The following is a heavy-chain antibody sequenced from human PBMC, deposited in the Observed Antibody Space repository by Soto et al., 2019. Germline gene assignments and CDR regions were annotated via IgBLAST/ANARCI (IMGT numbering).Heavy chain of an antibody. V-gene: IGHV1-8*01. CDR3: ARERSAGTGWFDP. Sequence: QVQLVQSGAEVKKPGASVKVSCKASGYTFTSYDINWVRQATGQGLEWMGWMNPNSGNTGYAQKFQGRATMTRNTSMGTAYMELSSLRSEDTAVYYCARERSAGTGWFDPWGQGTLVTVSS. CDR2: MNPNSGNT. J-gene: IGHJ5*02. CDR1: GYTFTSYD. D-gene: IGHD6-13*01.